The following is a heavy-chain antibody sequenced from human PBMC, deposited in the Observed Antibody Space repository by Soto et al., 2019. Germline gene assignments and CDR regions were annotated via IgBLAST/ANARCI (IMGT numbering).Heavy chain of an antibody. J-gene: IGHJ4*02. CDR1: GFTFSSYA. V-gene: IGHV3-23*01. D-gene: IGHD3-10*01. CDR2: ISGSGGST. Sequence: EVQLLESGGGLVQPGGSLRLSCAASGFTFSSYAMSWVRQAPGKGLEWVSAISGSGGSTYYADSVKGRFTIPRDNSKNTLYLQMNSLRAEDTAVYYCAKAEADYYGSGSLIDYWGQGTLVTVSS. CDR3: AKAEADYYGSGSLIDY.